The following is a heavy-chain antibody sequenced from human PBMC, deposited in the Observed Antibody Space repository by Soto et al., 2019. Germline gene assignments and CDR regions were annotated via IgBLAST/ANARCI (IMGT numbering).Heavy chain of an antibody. CDR1: GGSFSSYY. Sequence: SETLSLTGIVSGGSFSSYYWSWIRQPAGKWLEWIARIYPCGGTNYNPSLKSRVTMSVDTSTNKFSLRVRYVTAADTAVYYCVRDCRMNRAAKCHYGMDVWRQGSPVIFS. J-gene: IGHJ6*01. D-gene: IGHD2-2*01. CDR2: IYPCGGT. V-gene: IGHV4-4*07. CDR3: VRDCRMNRAAKCHYGMDV.